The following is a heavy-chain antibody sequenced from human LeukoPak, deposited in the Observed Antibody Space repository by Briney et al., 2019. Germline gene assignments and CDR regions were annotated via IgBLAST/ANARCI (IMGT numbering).Heavy chain of an antibody. CDR1: GFTFSSYA. D-gene: IGHD3-3*01. CDR2: LRGDGET. J-gene: IGHJ4*02. Sequence: PGGSLRLSCAASGFTFSSYAMSWVRQAPARGLEWVSSLRGDGETFYGDSVKGRFTLSRDESRNTVYLRMNNLRVEDTAVYFCAKASWVSSADAVLWGQGTVVTVSS. CDR3: AKASWVSSADAVL. V-gene: IGHV3-23*01.